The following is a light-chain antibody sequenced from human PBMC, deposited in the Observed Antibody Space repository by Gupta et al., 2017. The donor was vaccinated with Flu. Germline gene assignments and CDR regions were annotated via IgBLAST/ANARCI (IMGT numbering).Light chain of an antibody. V-gene: IGKV3-20*01. Sequence: GTLYLSPGDRATLSCTASQSLKSRYLSWYQQKPGQAPRLLIKASSSRATGIPDRFSGSGSGTEFTLTISRLEPADSAVYYCQHAGSAPYTFGQGTKLEI. CDR3: QHAGSAPYT. J-gene: IGKJ2*01. CDR2: ASS. CDR1: QSLKSRY.